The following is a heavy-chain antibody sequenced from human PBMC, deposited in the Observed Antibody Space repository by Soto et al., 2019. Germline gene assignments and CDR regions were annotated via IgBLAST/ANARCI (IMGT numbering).Heavy chain of an antibody. CDR3: ARSPGGFTVATYFFDY. J-gene: IGHJ4*02. V-gene: IGHV2-70*04. Sequence: SGPTLANPTQTLTLTCTFSGFSLSSKGMRVSWIRQPPGKALEWLARIDWDDDKFYSPSLRTRLTISKDTSKNQVVLTMTNVDPKDTATYYCARSPGGFTVATYFFDYWGQGTLVTVSS. CDR2: IDWDDDK. CDR1: GFSLSSKGMR. D-gene: IGHD4-17*01.